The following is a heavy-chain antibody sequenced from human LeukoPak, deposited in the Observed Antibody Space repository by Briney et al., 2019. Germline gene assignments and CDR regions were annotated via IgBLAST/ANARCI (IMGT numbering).Heavy chain of an antibody. CDR2: ISSSGSTI. V-gene: IGHV3-11*01. Sequence: GGSLRLSCAASGFTFSDYYMTWIRQAPGKGLEWVSYISSSGSTIYYADSVKGRFTISRDNAKNSLYLQMNSLRAEDTAVYYCARDLIVATMYFDYWGQGTLVTVSS. J-gene: IGHJ4*02. D-gene: IGHD5-12*01. CDR3: ARDLIVATMYFDY. CDR1: GFTFSDYY.